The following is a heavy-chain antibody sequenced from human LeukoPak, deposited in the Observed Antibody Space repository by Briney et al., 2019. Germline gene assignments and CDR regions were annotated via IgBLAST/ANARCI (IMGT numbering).Heavy chain of an antibody. CDR1: KFTFSVYW. D-gene: IGHD3-10*01. J-gene: IGHJ4*02. V-gene: IGHV3-7*05. CDR2: INQDGSEK. Sequence: GGSLRLSCAASKFTFSVYWMSWVRQAPGKGLEWVANINQDGSEKYYVDSVKGRFSISRDNAKNSLFLQMNSLRDEDTAVYFCARSHRSFASGSGDYWGQGTLVAVSS. CDR3: ARSHRSFASGSGDY.